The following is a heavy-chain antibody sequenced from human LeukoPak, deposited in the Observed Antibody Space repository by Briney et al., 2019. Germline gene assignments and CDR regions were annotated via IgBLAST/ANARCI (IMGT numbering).Heavy chain of an antibody. CDR3: ARAVEYYKILTGYAQYYFDY. J-gene: IGHJ4*02. D-gene: IGHD3-9*01. CDR2: IRYDGSNK. CDR1: GFMFSNYG. Sequence: GGSLRLSCAASGFMFSNYGMHWVRQAPGKGLEWVAFIRYDGSNKYYADSVKGRFTISRDNSKNTLYLQINSLRAEDTAVYYCARAVEYYKILTGYAQYYFDYWGQGTLVTVSS. V-gene: IGHV3-30*02.